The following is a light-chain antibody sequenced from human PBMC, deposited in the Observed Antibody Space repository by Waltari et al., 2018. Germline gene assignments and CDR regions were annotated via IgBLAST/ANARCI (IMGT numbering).Light chain of an antibody. CDR1: ESIASNY. J-gene: IGKJ1*01. V-gene: IGKV3D-20*01. CDR3: QQYGGSPT. Sequence: EIVLTQSPATLSLSPGERATLSCGASESIASNYFAWYQHRPGLPPRPLIHDTSMRATGIPDRFSGAGSGTDFTLTISRLEPEDFAVYYCQQYGGSPTFGQGTKVEIK. CDR2: DTS.